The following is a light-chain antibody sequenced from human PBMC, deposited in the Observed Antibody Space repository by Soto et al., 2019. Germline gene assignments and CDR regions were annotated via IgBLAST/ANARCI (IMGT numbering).Light chain of an antibody. J-gene: IGKJ2*01. V-gene: IGKV3-20*01. CDR3: QQYGSSQYT. Sequence: EIVLTQSPGTLSLSPGERATLSCRASQTVSSNYLTWYQQKPGQAPRLLIYGASSRAPGMPDRFSGSGSGTDFTLTISRLEPEDFAVYYCQQYGSSQYTFGQGTKLEIK. CDR2: GAS. CDR1: QTVSSNY.